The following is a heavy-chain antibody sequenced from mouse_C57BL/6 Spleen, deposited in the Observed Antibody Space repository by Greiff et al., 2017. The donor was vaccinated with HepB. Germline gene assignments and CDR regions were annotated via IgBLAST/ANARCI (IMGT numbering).Heavy chain of an antibody. CDR3: GKSGDCYGSRGYAMYY. V-gene: IGHV5-17*01. CDR2: ISSGSSTI. Sequence: EVKLMESGGGLVKPGGSLKLSCAASGFTFSDYGMHWVRQAPEKGLEWVAYISSGSSTIYYADTVKGRFTIARDNAKNTLFLQMTSLRSEDTAMYYWGKSGDCYGSRGYAMYYWGQGTSVTVAS. J-gene: IGHJ4*01. CDR1: GFTFSDYG. D-gene: IGHD1-1*01.